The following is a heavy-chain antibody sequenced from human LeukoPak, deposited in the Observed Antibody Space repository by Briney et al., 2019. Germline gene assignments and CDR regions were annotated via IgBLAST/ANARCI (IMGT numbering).Heavy chain of an antibody. CDR3: AARSGTTGYYYYYYYMDV. CDR2: IYTSGST. V-gene: IGHV4-61*02. Sequence: SETLSLTCTVSGGSISSGSYYWSWIRQPAGKGLEWIGRIYTSGSTNYNPSLKSRVTISVDTSKNQFSLKLSSVTAADTAVYYCAARSGTTGYYYYYYYMDVWGKGTTVTVSS. J-gene: IGHJ6*03. CDR1: GGSISSGSYY. D-gene: IGHD3-3*01.